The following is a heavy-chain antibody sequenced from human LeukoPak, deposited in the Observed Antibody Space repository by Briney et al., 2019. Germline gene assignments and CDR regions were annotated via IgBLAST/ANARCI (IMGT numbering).Heavy chain of an antibody. Sequence: QAGGSLRLSCAASGFNFNKYWMSWVRQAPGKGLEWLADIKEDGCGTYYVDSVKGRFTISRDNDKNSLYLQLNSLRAEDTAVYYCARDFYDTSGYSHDYWGQGTLVTVSS. CDR2: IKEDGCGT. CDR3: ARDFYDTSGYSHDY. V-gene: IGHV3-7*01. CDR1: GFNFNKYW. D-gene: IGHD3-22*01. J-gene: IGHJ4*02.